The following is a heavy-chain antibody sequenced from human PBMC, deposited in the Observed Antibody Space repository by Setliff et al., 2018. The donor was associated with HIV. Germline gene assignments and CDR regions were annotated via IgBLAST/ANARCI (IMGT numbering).Heavy chain of an antibody. CDR1: GFIFSNSW. J-gene: IGHJ4*02. CDR2: IKQDGSKK. Sequence: TVGSLRLSCAASGFIFSNSWMSWVRQAPGKGLEWVANIKQDGSKKNYVESVKGRFTISRDNAKNSLYLQMNSLRAEDTAVYYCASGDYFNCWGQGTLVTVSS. CDR3: ASGDYFNC. V-gene: IGHV3-7*01. D-gene: IGHD3-10*01.